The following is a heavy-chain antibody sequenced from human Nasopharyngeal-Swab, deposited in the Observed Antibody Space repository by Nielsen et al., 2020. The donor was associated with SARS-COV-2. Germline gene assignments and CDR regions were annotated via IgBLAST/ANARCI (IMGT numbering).Heavy chain of an antibody. CDR2: ISYDGSNK. J-gene: IGHJ4*02. Sequence: GESLKISCAASGFTFSSYAMHWVRPAPGKGLEWVAVISYDGSNKYYADSVKGRFTISRDNSKNTLYLQMNSLRAEDTAVYYCARDLGYDSSGDDYWGQGTLVTVSS. D-gene: IGHD3-22*01. CDR3: ARDLGYDSSGDDY. V-gene: IGHV3-30*04. CDR1: GFTFSSYA.